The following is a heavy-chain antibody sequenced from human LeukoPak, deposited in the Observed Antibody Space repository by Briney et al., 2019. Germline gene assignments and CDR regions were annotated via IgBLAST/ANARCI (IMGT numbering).Heavy chain of an antibody. CDR3: ARRATYYDPSGFYYGGFDF. V-gene: IGHV2-5*02. J-gene: IGHJ5*01. D-gene: IGHD3-22*01. CDR1: GFSLSSHTVG. Sequence: SGPTLVKPTQTLTLTCTVSGFSLSSHTVGVVWIRQPPGKALEWLALIYWDDDKRYSPSLKNRITITKDTSKNHVVLTLTDVDPVDTATYYCARRATYYDPSGFYYGGFDFWGQGTLVTVSS. CDR2: IYWDDDK.